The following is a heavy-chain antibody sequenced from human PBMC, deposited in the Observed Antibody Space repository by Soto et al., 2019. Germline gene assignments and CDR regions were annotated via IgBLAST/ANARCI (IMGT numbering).Heavy chain of an antibody. CDR1: GFTFSSYA. CDR2: ISGSGGST. D-gene: IGHD3-22*01. CDR3: AKKVQGGYYYDSSGYYPSYFDL. V-gene: IGHV3-23*01. Sequence: TGGSLRLSCAASGFTFSSYAMSWVRQAPGKGLEWVSAISGSGGSTYYADSVKGRFTISRDNSKNTLYLQMNSLRAEDTAVYYCAKKVQGGYYYDSSGYYPSYFDLWGRGTLVTVS. J-gene: IGHJ2*01.